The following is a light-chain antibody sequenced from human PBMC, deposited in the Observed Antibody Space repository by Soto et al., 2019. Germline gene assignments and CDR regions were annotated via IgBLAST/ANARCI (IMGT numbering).Light chain of an antibody. CDR2: DTT. J-gene: IGKJ2*01. Sequence: DIQMTQSPTSLAASVGDRVTITCQASQDLMNYLNWYQQKPGEAPKLLIYDTTTLEEGVPTRFSGGGSGTDFTFTNNGGQPEDDAISSCQQYVILPYTFGQGTKLEFK. V-gene: IGKV1-33*01. CDR1: QDLMNY. CDR3: QQYVILPYT.